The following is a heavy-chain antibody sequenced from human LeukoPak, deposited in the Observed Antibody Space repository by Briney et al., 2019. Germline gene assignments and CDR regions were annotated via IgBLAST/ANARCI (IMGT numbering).Heavy chain of an antibody. Sequence: GGSLRLSCAASGFTFSSYGMHWVRQAPGKGLEWVAVIWYDGSNKYYADSVKDRFTISRDNSKNTLYLQMNSLRAEDTAVYYCARGRYYDSSGYYPNWFDPWGQGTLVTVSS. CDR1: GFTFSSYG. D-gene: IGHD3-22*01. J-gene: IGHJ5*02. V-gene: IGHV3-33*01. CDR2: IWYDGSNK. CDR3: ARGRYYDSSGYYPNWFDP.